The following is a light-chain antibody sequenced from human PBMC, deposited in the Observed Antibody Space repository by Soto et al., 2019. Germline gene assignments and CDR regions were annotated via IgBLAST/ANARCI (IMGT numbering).Light chain of an antibody. V-gene: IGLV2-14*01. CDR1: SSDVGGYNY. J-gene: IGLJ7*01. CDR2: EVS. CDR3: SSYTSSSTLDV. Sequence: QSALTQPASVSGSPGQSITISCTGTSSDVGGYNYVSWYQQHPGKAPKLMIYEVSNRPSGVSNRFSGSKSGNTASLTISGLQAEDEAYYYCSSYTSSSTLDVFGGGTQLTVL.